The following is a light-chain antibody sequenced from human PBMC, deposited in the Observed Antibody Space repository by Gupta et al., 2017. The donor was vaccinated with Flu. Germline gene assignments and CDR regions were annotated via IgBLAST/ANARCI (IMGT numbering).Light chain of an antibody. Sequence: QLVLTQSPSASASLAASVKLTCPLSSGHSSYAIAWPQQQPEKGPRYLMKLNSDGSHSKGDGIPDRFSGSSSGAERYLTISSLQSEDEADYYCQTWGTGIRVFGGGTKLTVL. CDR1: SGHSSYA. CDR3: QTWGTGIRV. J-gene: IGLJ2*01. CDR2: LNSDGSH. V-gene: IGLV4-69*01.